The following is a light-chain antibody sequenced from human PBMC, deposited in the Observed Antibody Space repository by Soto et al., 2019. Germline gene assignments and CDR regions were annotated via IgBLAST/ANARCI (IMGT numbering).Light chain of an antibody. V-gene: IGLV2-23*02. CDR2: EVN. CDR1: NGDVGSYDL. CDR3: CSYAGSNSVI. J-gene: IGLJ2*01. Sequence: QSVLTQPASVSGSPGQSITISCTGTNGDVGSYDLVSWYQRYPGEAPKLIIYEVNKRPSGISNRFSGAKSGNTASLTISGLQAEDKAEYDCCSYAGSNSVIFGGGTKLTVL.